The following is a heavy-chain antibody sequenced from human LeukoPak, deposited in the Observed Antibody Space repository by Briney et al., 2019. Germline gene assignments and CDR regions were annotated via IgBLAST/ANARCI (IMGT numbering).Heavy chain of an antibody. V-gene: IGHV1-69*06. CDR2: IIPIFGTA. D-gene: IGHD1-14*01. J-gene: IGHJ3*02. CDR1: GGTFSSYA. CDR3: ARDRNDAFDI. Sequence: EASVKVSCKASGGTFSSYAISWVRQAPGQGLEWMGGIIPIFGTANYAQKFQGRVTITADKSTSTAYMELSSLRSEDAAVYYCARDRNDAFDIWGQGTMVTVSS.